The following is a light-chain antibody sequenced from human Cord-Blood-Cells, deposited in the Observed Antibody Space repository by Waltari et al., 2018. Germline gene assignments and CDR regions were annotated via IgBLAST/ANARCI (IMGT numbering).Light chain of an antibody. J-gene: IGLJ3*02. CDR3: SSYTSSSTWV. V-gene: IGLV2-14*01. CDR2: DVS. Sequence: QSALTQPASVSGSPGQSIPLPCTGTSSDVGGFNYVSWYQQHPGKAPQLMIYDVSNRPSGVSNRFSGSKSGNTASLTISGLQAEDEADYYCSSYTSSSTWVFGGGTKLTVL. CDR1: SSDVGGFNY.